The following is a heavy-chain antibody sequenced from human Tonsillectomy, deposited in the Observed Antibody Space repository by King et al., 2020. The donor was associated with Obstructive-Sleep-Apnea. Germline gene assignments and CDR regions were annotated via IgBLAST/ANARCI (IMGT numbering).Heavy chain of an antibody. CDR2: INPNSGGT. CDR1: GYTFTGYY. D-gene: IGHD6-13*01. CDR3: ARDKLDDYYYYVMDV. V-gene: IGHV1-2*02. Sequence: QLVQSGAEVKKPGASVKVSCKASGYTFTGYYIHWVRQAPGQGLEWMGWINPNSGGTNYAQKFQGRVTMTRDTSICTAYMELSRLRSADTAVYFCARDKLDDYYYYVMDVWGQGTTVTVSS. J-gene: IGHJ6*02.